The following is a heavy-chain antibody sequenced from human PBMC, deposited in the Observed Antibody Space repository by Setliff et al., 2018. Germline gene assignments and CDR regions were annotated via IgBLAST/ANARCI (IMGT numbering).Heavy chain of an antibody. CDR1: GGTFSSYA. D-gene: IGHD2-21*02. CDR2: IIPILGIA. Sequence: SVKVSCKASGGTFSSYAISLVRPAPGQGLEWMGGIIPILGIANYAQKFQGRVTITADKPKSTAYMELSSLRAEATAVYYCARGQAYCGGVCFLRTGFDYWGQVTLVTVSS. J-gene: IGHJ4*02. CDR3: ARGQAYCGGVCFLRTGFDY. V-gene: IGHV1-69*10.